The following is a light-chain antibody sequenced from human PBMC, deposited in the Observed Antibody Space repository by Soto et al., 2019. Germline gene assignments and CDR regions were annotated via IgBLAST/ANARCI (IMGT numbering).Light chain of an antibody. CDR3: QQRSRWPIT. V-gene: IGKV3-11*01. J-gene: IGKJ5*01. CDR1: QSVSNY. Sequence: EIVLTQSPATLSLSPGERASLSCRAGQSVSNYLAWYQQKPGQAPRLLIYDASTRATGIPARFSGSGSGTDFTLTISSLEAEDFAVYYCQQRSRWPITFGQGTRLEIK. CDR2: DAS.